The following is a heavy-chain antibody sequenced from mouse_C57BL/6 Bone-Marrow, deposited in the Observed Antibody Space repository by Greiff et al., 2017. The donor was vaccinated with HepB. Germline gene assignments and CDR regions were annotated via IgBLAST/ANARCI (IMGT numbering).Heavy chain of an antibody. CDR3: ARVYSNYFYAMEY. Sequence: EVQRVESEGGLVQPGSSMKLSCTASGFTFSDYYMAWVRQVPEKGLEWVANINYDGSSTYYLDSLKSRFIISRDNAKNILYLQLSSLKSEDKTTYYCARVYSNYFYAMEYWGQGTSVSVST. CDR1: GFTFSDYY. D-gene: IGHD2-5*01. J-gene: IGHJ4*01. V-gene: IGHV5-16*01. CDR2: INYDGSST.